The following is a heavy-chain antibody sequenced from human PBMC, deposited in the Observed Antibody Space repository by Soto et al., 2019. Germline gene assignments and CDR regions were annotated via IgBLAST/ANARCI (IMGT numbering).Heavy chain of an antibody. CDR2: IYHSGST. Sequence: PSETLSLTCAVSGGSISSGGYSWSWIRQPPGKGLEWIGYIYHSGSTYYNPSLKSRVIISVDTSKNQFSLKLSSVTAADTAVYFCARLIEGGGWSNFDYWGQGTLVTVSS. V-gene: IGHV4-30-2*03. CDR1: GGSISSGGYS. J-gene: IGHJ4*02. CDR3: ARLIEGGGWSNFDY. D-gene: IGHD6-19*01.